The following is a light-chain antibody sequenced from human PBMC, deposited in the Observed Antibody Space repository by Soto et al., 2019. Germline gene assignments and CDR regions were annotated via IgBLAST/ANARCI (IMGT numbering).Light chain of an antibody. CDR1: QSINSH. Sequence: DIHMTQSPSSLSASVGDRVTITCRASQSINSHLNWYQQKAGQAPKVLISAASSLQSGVPSRLSGSGSGTDFTLTISGLRPEDFATYYCQQGYITPWTFGQGTKVEIK. CDR3: QQGYITPWT. CDR2: AAS. V-gene: IGKV1-39*01. J-gene: IGKJ1*01.